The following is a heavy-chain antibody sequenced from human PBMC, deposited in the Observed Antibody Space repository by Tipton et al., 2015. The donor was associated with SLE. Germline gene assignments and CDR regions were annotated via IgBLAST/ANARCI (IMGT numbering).Heavy chain of an antibody. D-gene: IGHD1-26*01. J-gene: IGHJ4*02. CDR2: IYSGGST. V-gene: IGHV4-4*07. Sequence: LRLSCTVSGGSISGYYWSWIRQPAGKGLEWIGRIYSGGSTIYNPSLKSRLTLSLDMSNNQFSLRVRSVTAADTAVYYCARGGGSYYDYWGQGTLVTVSS. CDR1: GGSISGYY. CDR3: ARGGGSYYDY.